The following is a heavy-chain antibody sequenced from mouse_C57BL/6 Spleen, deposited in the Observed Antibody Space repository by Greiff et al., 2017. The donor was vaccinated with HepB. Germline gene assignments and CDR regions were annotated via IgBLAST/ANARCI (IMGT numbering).Heavy chain of an antibody. CDR3: AREVYDGYYAWFAY. V-gene: IGHV1-22*01. CDR1: GYTFTDYN. CDR2: INPNNGGT. J-gene: IGHJ3*01. Sequence: EVKLMESGPELVKPGASVKMSCKASGYTFTDYNMHWVKQSHGKSLEWIGYINPNNGGTSYNQKFKGKATLTVNKSSSTAYMELRSLTSEDAAVYYCAREVYDGYYAWFAYWGKGTLVTVAA. D-gene: IGHD2-3*01.